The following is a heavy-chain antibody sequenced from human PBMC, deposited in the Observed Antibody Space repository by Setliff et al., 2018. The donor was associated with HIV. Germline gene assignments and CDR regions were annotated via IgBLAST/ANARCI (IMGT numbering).Heavy chain of an antibody. J-gene: IGHJ6*02. Sequence: GASVKVSCKASGYTSTGYYMHWVRQAPGQGLEWMGWINPNSGGTTYAQKFQGRVTMTRDTSISTAYMEVSRLRSDDTAVYYCARDHCSSSGCYEYPYYGMDVWGQGTTVTVSS. D-gene: IGHD2-2*01. CDR3: ARDHCSSSGCYEYPYYGMDV. V-gene: IGHV1-2*02. CDR1: GYTSTGYY. CDR2: INPNSGGT.